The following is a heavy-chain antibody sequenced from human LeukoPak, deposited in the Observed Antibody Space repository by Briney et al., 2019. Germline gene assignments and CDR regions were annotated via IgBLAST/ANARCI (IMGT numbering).Heavy chain of an antibody. CDR3: AGTSYDILNGYYTFDI. Sequence: PSETLSLTCTVSGGSISSGGYYWSWIRQHPGKGLEWIGYIYYSGSTYYNPSLKSRVTISVDRSKNQFSLKLSSVTAAATAVYSCAGTSYDILNGYYTFDIWGQGTMVTVSS. CDR2: IYYSGST. CDR1: GGSISSGGYY. V-gene: IGHV4-31*03. D-gene: IGHD3-9*01. J-gene: IGHJ3*02.